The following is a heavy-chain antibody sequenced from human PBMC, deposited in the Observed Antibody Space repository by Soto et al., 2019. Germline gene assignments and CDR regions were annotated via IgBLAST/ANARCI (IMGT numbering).Heavy chain of an antibody. CDR2: NNPSGGST. V-gene: IGHV1-46*01. Sequence: QVQLVQSGAEVKKPGASVKVSCKASGYTFTSYYMHWLRQAPGQGLEWMGINNPSGGSTSYAQKFQGRVTRTRDTSTSTVYIELRSLRPEDTAVYYCVRDSTTSSWSHHEGWFDHWGKGPLVTVSS. D-gene: IGHD6-13*01. CDR3: VRDSTTSSWSHHEGWFDH. CDR1: GYTFTSYY. J-gene: IGHJ5*02.